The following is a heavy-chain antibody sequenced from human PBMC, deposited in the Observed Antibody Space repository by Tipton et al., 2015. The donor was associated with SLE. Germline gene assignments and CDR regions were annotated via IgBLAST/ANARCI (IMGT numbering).Heavy chain of an antibody. V-gene: IGHV4-59*01. D-gene: IGHD2-8*02. J-gene: IGHJ4*02. CDR3: ARGGLYWLD. CDR1: GGSFSTYY. CDR2: IYYSGIT. Sequence: TLSLTCTVSGGSFSTYYWSWIRQPPGKGLEWIGYIYYSGITYYSPSLKSRVTISLDTSRHQFFLKLSSATAADTAVYYCARGGLYWLDWGQGTLVTVSS.